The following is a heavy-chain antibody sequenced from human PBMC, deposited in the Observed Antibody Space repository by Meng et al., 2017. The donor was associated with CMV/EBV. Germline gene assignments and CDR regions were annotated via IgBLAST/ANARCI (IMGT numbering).Heavy chain of an antibody. CDR1: GGSFSGYY. Sequence: GSLRLSCAVYGGSFSGYYWSWIRQPPGKGLEWIGEINHSGSTNYNPSLKSRVTISLDTSQKQFSLKLKSVTAADTAVYYCARGNYQYYAMDVWGQGTTVTVSS. V-gene: IGHV4-34*01. J-gene: IGHJ6*02. CDR2: INHSGST. CDR3: ARGNYQYYAMDV.